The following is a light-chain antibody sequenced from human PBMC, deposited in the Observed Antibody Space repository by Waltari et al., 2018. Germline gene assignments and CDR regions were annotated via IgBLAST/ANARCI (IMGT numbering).Light chain of an antibody. J-gene: IGKJ4*01. CDR2: DAS. CDR3: QQRSSWPLT. V-gene: IGKV3-11*01. CDR1: QCVSSY. Sequence: CRASQCVSSYLAGYQQKPGHAPRLLSYDASNRATCIPARFRGSGSETDFTRTISSLGPEDFAVYYCQQRSSWPLTFGGWTKVEIK.